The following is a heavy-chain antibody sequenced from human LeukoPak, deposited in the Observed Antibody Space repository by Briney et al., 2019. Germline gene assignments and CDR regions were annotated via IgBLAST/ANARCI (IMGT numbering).Heavy chain of an antibody. Sequence: GGSLRLSCAASGFTFSSYWMSWVRQAPGKGLEWVANIKQDGSEKYYVDSVKGRFTISRDNAKNSLYLQMNSLRAEDTAVYYCARADEGDWYNYYYGMDVWGQGTTVTVSS. CDR1: GFTFSSYW. J-gene: IGHJ6*02. CDR2: IKQDGSEK. CDR3: ARADEGDWYNYYYGMDV. D-gene: IGHD2-21*02. V-gene: IGHV3-7*01.